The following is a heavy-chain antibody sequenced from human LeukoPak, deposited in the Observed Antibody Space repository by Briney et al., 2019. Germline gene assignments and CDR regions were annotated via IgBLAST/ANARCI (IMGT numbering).Heavy chain of an antibody. CDR2: ISSSGSTI. Sequence: GGSLRLSCAASGFTFSDYYMSWIRQAPGKGLEWVSYISSSGSTIYYADSVKRRFTISRDNAKDSLYLQMNSLRAEDTAVYYCARDGLRGAFDIWGQGTMVTVSS. D-gene: IGHD3-10*01. CDR3: ARDGLRGAFDI. CDR1: GFTFSDYY. V-gene: IGHV3-11*01. J-gene: IGHJ3*02.